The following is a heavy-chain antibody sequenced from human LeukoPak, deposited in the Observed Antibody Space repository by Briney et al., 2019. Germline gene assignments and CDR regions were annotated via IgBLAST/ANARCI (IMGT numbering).Heavy chain of an antibody. CDR3: ASRSMSHFDY. Sequence: PGGSLRLSCAASGFIFSSYEINWVRQAPGKGLEWLSYIPSGGSTSYYADSVKGRFTISRDNSKNTLYLQMNSLRAEDTAVYYCASRSMSHFDYWGQGTLVTVSS. CDR2: IPSGGSTS. J-gene: IGHJ4*02. CDR1: GFIFSSYE. D-gene: IGHD2/OR15-2a*01. V-gene: IGHV3-48*03.